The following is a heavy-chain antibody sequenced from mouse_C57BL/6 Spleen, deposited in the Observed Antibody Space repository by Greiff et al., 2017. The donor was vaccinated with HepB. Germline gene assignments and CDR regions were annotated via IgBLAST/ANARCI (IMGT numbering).Heavy chain of an antibody. V-gene: IGHV5-4*03. J-gene: IGHJ2*01. D-gene: IGHD4-1*01. Sequence: EVMLVESGGGLVKPGGSLKLSCAASGFTFSSYAMSWVRQTPEKRLEWVATISDGGSYTYYPDNVKGRFTISRDNAKNNLYLQMSHLKSEDTAMYYCARAWDAFDYWGQGTTLTVSS. CDR3: ARAWDAFDY. CDR2: ISDGGSYT. CDR1: GFTFSSYA.